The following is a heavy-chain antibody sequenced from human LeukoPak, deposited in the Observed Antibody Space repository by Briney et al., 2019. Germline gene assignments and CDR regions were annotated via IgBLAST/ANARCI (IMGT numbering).Heavy chain of an antibody. J-gene: IGHJ4*02. CDR2: IYYSGST. D-gene: IGHD5-12*01. CDR3: ARSMGGYDDPYFDY. CDR1: GGSISSYY. V-gene: IGHV4-59*01. Sequence: SETPSLTCTVSGGSISSYYWSWIRQPPGKGLEWIGYIYYSGSTNYNPSLKSRVTISVDTSKNQFSLKLSSVTAADTAVYYCARSMGGYDDPYFDYWGQGTLVTVSS.